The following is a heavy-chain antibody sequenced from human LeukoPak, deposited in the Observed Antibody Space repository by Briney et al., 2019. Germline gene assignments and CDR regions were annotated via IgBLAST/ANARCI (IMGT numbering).Heavy chain of an antibody. J-gene: IGHJ4*02. CDR1: GFTLSSYG. CDR2: ISSSGRTI. CDR3: ARDPSGSLDSTY. V-gene: IGHV3-48*03. Sequence: PGGSLRLSCAASGFTLSSYGINWVRQAPGKGLEWVSYISSSGRTIYYADSVKGRFTISRDSAKNSLYLQMDSLRAEDTAVYYCARDPSGSLDSTYWGQGTLVTVSS. D-gene: IGHD1-26*01.